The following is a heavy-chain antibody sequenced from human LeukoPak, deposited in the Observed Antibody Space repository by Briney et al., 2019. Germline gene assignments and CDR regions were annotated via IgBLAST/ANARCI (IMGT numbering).Heavy chain of an antibody. Sequence: PETLSLTRTVSGGSISNNNYYWAWIRQPPGKGLECIGSIYYSGSPYYNPSLKSRVTISVDTSKNQFSLRLSSVTAADTAVYYCATWRTAKTGFDYWGQGTLVTVSS. CDR1: GGSISNNNYY. CDR3: ATWRTAKTGFDY. V-gene: IGHV4-39*01. CDR2: IYYSGSP. D-gene: IGHD1-1*01. J-gene: IGHJ4*02.